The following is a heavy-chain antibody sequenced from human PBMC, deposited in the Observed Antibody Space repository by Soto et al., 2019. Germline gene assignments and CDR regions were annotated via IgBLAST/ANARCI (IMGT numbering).Heavy chain of an antibody. J-gene: IGHJ6*02. Sequence: SVKVSCKASGGTFSSYAISWVRQAPGQGLEWMGGIIPIFGTANYAQKFQGRVTITADKSTSTAYTELSSLRSEDTAVYYCARGHIVVVPAAQTNYYYGMDVWGQGTTVTVSS. CDR1: GGTFSSYA. D-gene: IGHD2-2*01. CDR2: IIPIFGTA. CDR3: ARGHIVVVPAAQTNYYYGMDV. V-gene: IGHV1-69*06.